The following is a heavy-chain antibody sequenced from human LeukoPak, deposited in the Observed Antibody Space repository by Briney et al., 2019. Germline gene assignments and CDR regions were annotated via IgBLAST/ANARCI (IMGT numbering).Heavy chain of an antibody. V-gene: IGHV3-49*04. CDR3: TRDYESY. CDR2: IRSKAYGGTT. J-gene: IGHJ4*02. CDR1: GFTFGDYA. Sequence: GGSLRLSCTASGFTFGDYAMSWVRQAPGKGLEWVGFIRSKAYGGTTEYAASVKGRFTNSRDDSKSIAYLQMNSLKTEDTAVYYCTRDYESYWGQGTLVTVSS. D-gene: IGHD5-12*01.